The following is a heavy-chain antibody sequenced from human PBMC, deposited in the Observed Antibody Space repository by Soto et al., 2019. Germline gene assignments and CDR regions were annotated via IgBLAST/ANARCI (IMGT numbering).Heavy chain of an antibody. V-gene: IGHV3-30-3*01. J-gene: IGHJ4*02. Sequence: QVQLVESGGGVVQPGRSLRLSCAASGFTFSSYAMHWVRQAPGKGLEWVAVISYDGSNKYYADSVKGRFTISRDNSKNTLYLQMNSLRAEDTAVYYCARDLTKRSDGGYWGQGTLVTVSS. CDR3: ARDLTKRSDGGY. CDR2: ISYDGSNK. CDR1: GFTFSSYA. D-gene: IGHD3-10*01.